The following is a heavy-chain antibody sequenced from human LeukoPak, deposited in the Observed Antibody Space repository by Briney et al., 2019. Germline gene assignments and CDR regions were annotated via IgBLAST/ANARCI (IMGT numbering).Heavy chain of an antibody. CDR2: ISGHDGNT. CDR3: VRDAYGSGKGFFDY. D-gene: IGHD3-10*01. Sequence: ASVKVSCKAFGYTFISYGYAWVRQAPGQGLEWVGWISGHDGNTKYAQKYQGRVTMTTETSTSTAYMELSSLGSDDTAVYYCVRDAYGSGKGFFDYWGQGTLVTVSS. J-gene: IGHJ4*02. V-gene: IGHV1-18*04. CDR1: GYTFISYG.